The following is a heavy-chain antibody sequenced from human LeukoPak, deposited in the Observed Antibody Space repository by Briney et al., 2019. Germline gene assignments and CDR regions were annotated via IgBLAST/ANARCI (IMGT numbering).Heavy chain of an antibody. Sequence: GGSLRLSCAASGFTFSSSGMSWVRQAPGKGLEWVSTISGSGSSTYYADSVKGRFTISRDNSKNTLYLQMNSLRAEDTAIYYCAKRDSSNMAYFDTWGQGTLVTVSS. CDR1: GFTFSSSG. CDR2: ISGSGSST. V-gene: IGHV3-23*01. J-gene: IGHJ5*02. CDR3: AKRDSSNMAYFDT. D-gene: IGHD6-13*01.